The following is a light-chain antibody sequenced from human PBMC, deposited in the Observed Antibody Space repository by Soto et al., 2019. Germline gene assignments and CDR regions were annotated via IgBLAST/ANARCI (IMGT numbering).Light chain of an antibody. CDR2: LNSDGSH. J-gene: IGLJ2*01. CDR3: QTWGTGIHVV. Sequence: QSVLTQSPSASASLGASVKLTCTLSSGHSNYAIAWHQQQPEKGPRYLMKLNSDGSHSKGDGIPDRFSGSSSGAERYLTISSLQSEDEADYYCQTWGTGIHVVLGGGTQLTVL. V-gene: IGLV4-69*01. CDR1: SGHSNYA.